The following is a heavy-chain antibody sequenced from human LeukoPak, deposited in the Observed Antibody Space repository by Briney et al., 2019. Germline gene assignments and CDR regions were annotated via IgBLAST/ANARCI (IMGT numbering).Heavy chain of an antibody. J-gene: IGHJ2*01. CDR3: ARITMVRGVIFDWYFDL. Sequence: GASVKVSCKASGYTFTSYGISWVRQAPGQGLEWMGWISAYNGNTNYAQKLQGRVTMTTDTSTSTAYMELRSLRSDDTAVYHCARITMVRGVIFDWYFDLWGRGTLVTVSS. CDR2: ISAYNGNT. CDR1: GYTFTSYG. D-gene: IGHD3-10*01. V-gene: IGHV1-18*01.